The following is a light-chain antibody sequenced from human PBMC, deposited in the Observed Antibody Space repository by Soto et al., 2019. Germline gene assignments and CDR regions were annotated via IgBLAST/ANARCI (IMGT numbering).Light chain of an antibody. CDR1: LTVSTN. CDR3: QQYNNWPPGAT. J-gene: IGKJ3*01. V-gene: IGKV3-15*01. Sequence: DIVMTQSPATLSVSPGERATLSCRASLTVSTNLAWYQQKPGQAPRLLIYYASTRATGIPARFSGSGSVKEVNLTINSVQSEDSAVYYCQQYNNWPPGATFGPGTKV. CDR2: YAS.